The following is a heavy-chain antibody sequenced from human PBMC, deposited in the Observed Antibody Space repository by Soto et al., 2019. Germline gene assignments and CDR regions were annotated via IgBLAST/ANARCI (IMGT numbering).Heavy chain of an antibody. J-gene: IGHJ4*02. Sequence: LRLSCAASGFTFSSFALSWVRQAPGKGLEWVSAISGSGDGTDYADSVKGRFTISRDNSKNTLYLQMNSLRAEDTAVYYCAGPGYSSQDYWGQGALVTVSS. V-gene: IGHV3-23*01. D-gene: IGHD5-18*01. CDR3: AGPGYSSQDY. CDR2: ISGSGDGT. CDR1: GFTFSSFA.